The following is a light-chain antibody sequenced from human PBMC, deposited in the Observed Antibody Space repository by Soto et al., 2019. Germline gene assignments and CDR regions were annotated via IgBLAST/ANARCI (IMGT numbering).Light chain of an antibody. V-gene: IGKV1-39*01. Sequence: DIQLTQSPSSLSASVGDRLTITCRASQSIRIYLNWYQQKPGKAPDLLIYAASSLQSGVPSRFSGSGSGTDFTLTISSLQPEDFATYYCQQSYSTPRTFGQGTKVDIK. CDR3: QQSYSTPRT. CDR2: AAS. J-gene: IGKJ1*01. CDR1: QSIRIY.